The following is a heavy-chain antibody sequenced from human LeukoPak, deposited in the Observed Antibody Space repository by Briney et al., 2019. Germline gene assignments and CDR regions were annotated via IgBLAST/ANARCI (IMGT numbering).Heavy chain of an antibody. CDR1: GFTFSSYA. CDR2: ISGSGGST. Sequence: PGGSLRLSCAASGFTFSSYAMSWVRQAPGKGLEWVSAISGSGGSTCYADSVKGRFTISRDNSKNTLYLQMNSLRAEDTAVYYCAKAYSYGPGNWFDPWGQGTLVTVSS. CDR3: AKAYSYGPGNWFDP. V-gene: IGHV3-23*01. J-gene: IGHJ5*02. D-gene: IGHD5-18*01.